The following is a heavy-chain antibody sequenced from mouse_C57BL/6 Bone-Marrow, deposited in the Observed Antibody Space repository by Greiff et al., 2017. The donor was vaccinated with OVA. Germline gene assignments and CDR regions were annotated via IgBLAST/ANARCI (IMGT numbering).Heavy chain of an antibody. J-gene: IGHJ3*01. CDR3: ARYGAY. CDR1: GYTFTSYW. Sequence: QVQLKQPGAELVKPGASVKLSCKASGYTFTSYWMQWVKQRPGQGLEWIGEIDPSDSYTNYNQKFKGKATLTVDTSSSTAYMQLSSLTSEDSAVYYCARYGAYWGQGTLVTVSA. V-gene: IGHV1-50*01. CDR2: IDPSDSYT. D-gene: IGHD1-1*02.